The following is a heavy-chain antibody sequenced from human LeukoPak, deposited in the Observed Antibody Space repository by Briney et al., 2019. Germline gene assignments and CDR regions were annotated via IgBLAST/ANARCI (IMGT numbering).Heavy chain of an antibody. J-gene: IGHJ5*02. Sequence: PSETLSLTCTVSGGSISSGTYYWNWIRQHPGKGLESIGYIYYSGSTYYNPSLKSRVTISLDTSKNQFSLKLSSVTAADTAVYYCATSYDAKTAPYDLWGQGTLVTVSS. CDR1: GGSISSGTYY. D-gene: IGHD3-3*01. CDR3: ATSYDAKTAPYDL. V-gene: IGHV4-31*03. CDR2: IYYSGST.